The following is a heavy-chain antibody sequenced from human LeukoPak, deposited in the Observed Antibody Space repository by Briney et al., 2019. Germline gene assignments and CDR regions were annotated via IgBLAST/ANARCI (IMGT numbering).Heavy chain of an antibody. Sequence: GGSLRLSCAASGFTFSSYSMNWVRQAPGKGLEWVSSISSSSSYIYYADSVRGRFTISRDNSKSTLYLQMNSLRAEDTAVYYCAKDNGDVFDYWGQGTLVTVSS. CDR3: AKDNGDVFDY. D-gene: IGHD4-17*01. J-gene: IGHJ4*02. V-gene: IGHV3-21*04. CDR1: GFTFSSYS. CDR2: ISSSSSYI.